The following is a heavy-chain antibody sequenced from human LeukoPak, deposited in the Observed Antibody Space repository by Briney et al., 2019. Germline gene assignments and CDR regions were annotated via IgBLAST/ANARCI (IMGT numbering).Heavy chain of an antibody. CDR3: ATRAYGALFH. CDR1: GFTFSINW. CDR2: INPDGSER. D-gene: IGHD4/OR15-4a*01. Sequence: GGSLRLSCAASGFTFSINWMIWVRQAPGKGLEWVAYINPDGSERYYVDSVRGRFTISRDNAKSSLYLQMNSLRDEDSAVYYCATRAYGALFHWGRGTLITVSS. J-gene: IGHJ4*02. V-gene: IGHV3-7*01.